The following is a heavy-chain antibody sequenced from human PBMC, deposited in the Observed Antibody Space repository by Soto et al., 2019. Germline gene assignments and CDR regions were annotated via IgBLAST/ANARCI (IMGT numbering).Heavy chain of an antibody. D-gene: IGHD2-8*01. CDR1: GFTFSSYS. J-gene: IGHJ4*02. V-gene: IGHV3-23*01. CDR3: AKNTVCTTSTCCFDH. CDR2: ISGSAGST. Sequence: EVQLLESGGGFVQPGGSLRLSCVASGFTFSSYSMSWARQAPGKGLEWVSAISGSAGSTYYADSVKGRFTISRDNSKNTLFLQMDSLRAEDTALYYCAKNTVCTTSTCCFDHWGEGTLVTVSS.